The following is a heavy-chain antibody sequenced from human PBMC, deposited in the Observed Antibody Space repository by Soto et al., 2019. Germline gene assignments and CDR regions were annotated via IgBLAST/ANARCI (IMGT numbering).Heavy chain of an antibody. CDR1: GFSFSTYS. V-gene: IGHV3-21*01. CDR3: ARIGTAAAIGTYGMDV. Sequence: EVQLVESGGGLVKPGGSLRLSCAASGFSFSTYSMNWVRQAPGKGLEWVSAISSSSTYIYYGDSVKGRFTISRDNAKNSLYMQMNSLTAEYTAVYYCARIGTAAAIGTYGMDVWGQGTTVTVSS. CDR2: ISSSSTYI. J-gene: IGHJ6*02. D-gene: IGHD2-2*01.